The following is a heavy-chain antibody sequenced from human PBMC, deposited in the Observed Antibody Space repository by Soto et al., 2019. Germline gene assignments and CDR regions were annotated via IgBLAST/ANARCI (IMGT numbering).Heavy chain of an antibody. Sequence: LRLSCAASGFTFSSYAMSWVRQAPGKGLEWVSAISGSGGSTYYADSVKGRFTISRDNSKNTLYLQMNSLRAEDTAVYYCAKDLRRYYGSGSYYSGPLNYWGQGTLVTVSS. CDR1: GFTFSSYA. CDR2: ISGSGGST. CDR3: AKDLRRYYGSGSYYSGPLNY. J-gene: IGHJ4*02. D-gene: IGHD3-10*01. V-gene: IGHV3-23*01.